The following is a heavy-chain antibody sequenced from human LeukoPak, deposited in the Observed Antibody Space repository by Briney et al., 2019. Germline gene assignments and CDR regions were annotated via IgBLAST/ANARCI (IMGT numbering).Heavy chain of an antibody. Sequence: GGSLRLSCAASGFTFSDSYMTWVRQAPGKGLEWLSYISGNSGDTNYADSVKGRFTISRDNAKNTLYLQMNSLRAEDTAVYYCARGGSYLSAFDIWGQGTMVTVSS. CDR3: ARGGSYLSAFDI. D-gene: IGHD1-26*01. V-gene: IGHV3-11*03. CDR1: GFTFSDSY. J-gene: IGHJ3*02. CDR2: ISGNSGDT.